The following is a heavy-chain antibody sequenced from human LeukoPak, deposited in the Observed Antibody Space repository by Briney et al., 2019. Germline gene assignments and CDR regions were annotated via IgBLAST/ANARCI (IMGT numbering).Heavy chain of an antibody. J-gene: IGHJ6*02. D-gene: IGHD3-3*01. Sequence: GGSLSLSCAASGFTFSSYWMSWVRQAPGKGLEWEANIKQDGSEKYYVGSVKGRFTISRDNAKNSLYLQMNSLRAEDTAVNYGARGGDFWRGYAYYYYYGMDVGGQGTTVTVSS. CDR1: GFTFSSYW. CDR3: ARGGDFWRGYAYYYYYGMDV. V-gene: IGHV3-7*01. CDR2: IKQDGSEK.